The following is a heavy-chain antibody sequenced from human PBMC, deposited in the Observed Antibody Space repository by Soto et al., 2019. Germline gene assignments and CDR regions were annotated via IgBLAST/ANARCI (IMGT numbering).Heavy chain of an antibody. CDR1: GFTFSSYW. D-gene: IGHD6-13*01. CDR3: ARDGPAGIPCDY. J-gene: IGHJ4*02. Sequence: GSLRLSCAASGFTFSSYWMHWVRQAPGRGLVWVSRINSDGSSTSHADSVKGRFTISRDNAKNTLYLQMNSLRAEDTALYYCARDGPAGIPCDYWGQGTLVTVSS. CDR2: INSDGSST. V-gene: IGHV3-74*01.